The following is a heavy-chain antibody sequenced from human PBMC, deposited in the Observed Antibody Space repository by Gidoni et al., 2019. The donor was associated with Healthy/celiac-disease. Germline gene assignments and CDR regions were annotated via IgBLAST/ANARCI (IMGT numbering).Heavy chain of an antibody. CDR3: AKEGDGYNRRFDY. D-gene: IGHD5-12*01. V-gene: IGHV3-9*01. J-gene: IGHJ4*02. CDR2: ISWNSGSI. CDR1: VFPFDDYA. Sequence: EVQLVESGGGLVQPGRSLRLSCAASVFPFDDYAMHWVRQAPGKGLEWVSGISWNSGSIGYADSVKGRFTISRDNAKNSLYLQMNSLRAEDTALYYCAKEGDGYNRRFDYWGQGTLVTVSS.